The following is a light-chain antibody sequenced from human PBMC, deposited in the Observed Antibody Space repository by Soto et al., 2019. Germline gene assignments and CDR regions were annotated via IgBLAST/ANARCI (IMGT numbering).Light chain of an antibody. J-gene: IGLJ2*01. Sequence: QSVLPQPASVSGSPGQSITISCTGTSSDIGTYNLVSWYQQHPGKAPKLMIYEGSERPSGVSNRFSGSKSGNTASLTISGLQAEDEADYYCCSYAGSRLVFGGGTKLTVL. V-gene: IGLV2-23*01. CDR3: CSYAGSRLV. CDR2: EGS. CDR1: SSDIGTYNL.